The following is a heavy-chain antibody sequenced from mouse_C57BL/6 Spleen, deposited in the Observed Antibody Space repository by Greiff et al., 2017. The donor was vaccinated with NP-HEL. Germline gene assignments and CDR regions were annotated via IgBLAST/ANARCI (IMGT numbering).Heavy chain of an antibody. Sequence: EVQLQQSGPELVKPGASVKISCKASGYSFTGYYMNWVKQSPEKSLEWIGEINPSTGGTTYNQKFKAKATLTVDKSPITAYMPLKSLTSEDSACYYCARRAYYYGSSYDAMDYWGQGTSVTVSS. V-gene: IGHV1-42*01. J-gene: IGHJ4*01. CDR1: GYSFTGYY. D-gene: IGHD1-1*01. CDR2: INPSTGGT. CDR3: ARRAYYYGSSYDAMDY.